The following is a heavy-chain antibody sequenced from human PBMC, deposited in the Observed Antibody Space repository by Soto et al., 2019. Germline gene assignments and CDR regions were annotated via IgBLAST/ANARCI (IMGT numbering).Heavy chain of an antibody. CDR1: GFTFSNYA. CDR3: ARGDREDTAVVIGVRPGEYGVDV. D-gene: IGHD2-15*01. Sequence: QVQLVESGGGVVQPGRSLRLSCAASGFTFSNYAMHWVRQAPGKGLECVAVISYNGGNRFYRDYVKGRFTISRDNSKNPVHLQIDSLRYEDADVYYCARGDREDTAVVIGVRPGEYGVDVWGQGTTVTVSS. J-gene: IGHJ6*02. CDR2: ISYNGGNR. V-gene: IGHV3-30*04.